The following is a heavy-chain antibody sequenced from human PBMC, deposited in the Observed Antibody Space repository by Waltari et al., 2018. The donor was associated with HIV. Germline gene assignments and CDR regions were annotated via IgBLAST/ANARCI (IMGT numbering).Heavy chain of an antibody. J-gene: IGHJ3*02. CDR2: INHSGGT. CDR3: ATGYYYDSSGYYFRAFDI. D-gene: IGHD3-22*01. CDR1: GGSFRGYQ. V-gene: IGHV4-34*01. Sequence: QVQLQQWGAGLLKPSETLSLPCAGYGGSFRGYQWSWVGTARGQGMGWMGEINHSGGTTYNPSLKIRVTISVDTSKNQFSLKLSSVTAADTAVYYCATGYYYDSSGYYFRAFDIWGQGTMVTVSS.